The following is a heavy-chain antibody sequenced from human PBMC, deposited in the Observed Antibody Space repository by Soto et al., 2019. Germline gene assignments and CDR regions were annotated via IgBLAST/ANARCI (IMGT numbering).Heavy chain of an antibody. D-gene: IGHD4-4*01. CDR3: AGQDSRGAGWFDY. Sequence: SETLSLTCTASGGCLSNYYWSWIRQPAGKGLEWIGRVFSTGTTNYNPSLRTRVTMSVDTSKKQFSLRLRSVTTADTAVYYCAGQDSRGAGWFDYWGQRTLVTVSS. CDR1: GGCLSNYY. V-gene: IGHV4-4*07. J-gene: IGHJ5*01. CDR2: VFSTGTT.